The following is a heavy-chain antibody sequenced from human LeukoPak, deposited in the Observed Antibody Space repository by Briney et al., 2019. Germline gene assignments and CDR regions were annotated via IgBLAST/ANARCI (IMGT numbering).Heavy chain of an antibody. D-gene: IGHD6-19*01. Sequence: HGESLKISCAASGFTFSSYSMNWVRQAPGKGLEWVSSISSSSSYIYYADSVKGRFTISRDNAKNSLYLQMSSLRAEDTAVYYCARDYSSGWYTDYWGQGTLVTVSS. CDR1: GFTFSSYS. J-gene: IGHJ4*02. V-gene: IGHV3-21*01. CDR2: ISSSSSYI. CDR3: ARDYSSGWYTDY.